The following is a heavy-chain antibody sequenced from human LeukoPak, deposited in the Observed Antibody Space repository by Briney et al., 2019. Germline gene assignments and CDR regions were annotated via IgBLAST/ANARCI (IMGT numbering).Heavy chain of an antibody. Sequence: GSLRLSCAASGFTFSSYAMSLVRQAPGKGLELGSAISGSGGSQYYADSVKGRFTISRDNSKNTLYLQMNSLRAEDTAVYYCFRVSTGRYWGQGTLVTVSS. CDR3: FRVSTGRY. CDR1: GFTFSSYA. J-gene: IGHJ4*02. D-gene: IGHD6-13*01. CDR2: ISGSGGSQ. V-gene: IGHV3-23*01.